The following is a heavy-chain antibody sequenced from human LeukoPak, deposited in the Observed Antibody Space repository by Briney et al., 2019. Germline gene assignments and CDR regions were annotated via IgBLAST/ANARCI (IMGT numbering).Heavy chain of an antibody. D-gene: IGHD6-25*01. CDR1: GYTFTSYY. CDR2: IIPILGIA. V-gene: IGHV1-69*04. J-gene: IGHJ4*02. CDR3: ARDLAAPRLGIDY. Sequence: GASVKVSCKASGYTFTSYYMHWVRQAPGQGLEWMGRIIPILGIANYAQKFQGRVTITADKSTSTAYMELSSLRSEDTAVYYCARDLAAPRLGIDYWGQGTLVTVSS.